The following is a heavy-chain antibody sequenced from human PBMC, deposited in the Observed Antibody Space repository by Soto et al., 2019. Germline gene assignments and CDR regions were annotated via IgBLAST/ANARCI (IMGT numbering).Heavy chain of an antibody. CDR1: GFTFSSYG. J-gene: IGHJ4*02. V-gene: IGHV3-33*01. CDR2: IWYAGSNK. Sequence: QVQLVESGGGVVQPGRSLRLSCAASGFTFSSYGMHWVRQAPGKGLEWVAVIWYAGSNKYYADSVKGRFTISRDNSKNTLYLQMNSLRAEDTAVYYCARDDVLRFLEWLSNAAYGSGSPDYWGQGTLVTVSS. CDR3: ARDDVLRFLEWLSNAAYGSGSPDY. D-gene: IGHD3-3*01.